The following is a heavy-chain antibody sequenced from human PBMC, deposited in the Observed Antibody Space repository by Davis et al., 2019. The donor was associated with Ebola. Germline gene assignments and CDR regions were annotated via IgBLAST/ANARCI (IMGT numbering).Heavy chain of an antibody. CDR2: INAGNGNT. CDR3: ARASFGYNSGWYADY. CDR1: GYIFTSYA. J-gene: IGHJ4*02. D-gene: IGHD6-19*01. V-gene: IGHV1-3*01. Sequence: ASVKVSCKASGYIFTSYAMHWVRQAPGQRLEWMGWINAGNGNTKYSQKFQGRVTITTDTSASTVYLDLTSLRSDDTAVFYCARASFGYNSGWYADYWGPGSLVTVSS.